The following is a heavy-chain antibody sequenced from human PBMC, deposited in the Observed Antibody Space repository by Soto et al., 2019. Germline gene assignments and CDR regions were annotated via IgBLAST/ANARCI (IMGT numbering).Heavy chain of an antibody. CDR1: GGTFSSYA. D-gene: IGHD3-22*01. V-gene: IGHV1-69*13. J-gene: IGHJ3*02. CDR3: ARGEGPITMIVVTVGAFDI. CDR2: IIPIFGTA. Sequence: SVKVSCKASGGTFSSYAISWVRQAPGQGLEWMGGIIPIFGTANYAQKFQGRVTITADESTSTAYMELSSLRSEDTAVYYCARGEGPITMIVVTVGAFDIWGQGTMVTVSS.